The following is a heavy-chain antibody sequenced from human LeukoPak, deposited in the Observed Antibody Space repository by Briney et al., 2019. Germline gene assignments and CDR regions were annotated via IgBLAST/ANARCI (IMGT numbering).Heavy chain of an antibody. CDR2: INWNGGST. CDR1: GFTFDDYG. CDR3: ARDSYYYGSGSQYYFDY. Sequence: PGGSLRLSCAASGFTFDDYGMSWVRQAPGKGLGWVSGINWNGGSTGYADSVKGRFTISRDNAKNSLYLQMNSLRAEDTALYYCARDSYYYGSGSQYYFDYWGQGTLVTVSS. V-gene: IGHV3-20*04. D-gene: IGHD3-10*01. J-gene: IGHJ4*02.